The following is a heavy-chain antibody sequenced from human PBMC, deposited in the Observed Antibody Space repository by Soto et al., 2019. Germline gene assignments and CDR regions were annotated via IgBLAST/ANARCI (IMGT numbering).Heavy chain of an antibody. D-gene: IGHD4-17*01. J-gene: IGHJ4*02. CDR3: ARGSAYSDYDLEY. CDR2: VSGTGGSA. CDR1: GFSSYA. V-gene: IGHV3-23*01. Sequence: GGSLRLSCTASGFSSYAMTWVRQAPGKGLEWVSGVSGTGGSAYYADSVKGRFTISRDKSTNTLYLHMNSLRAEDTAVYYCARGSAYSDYDLEYWGQGALVTVSS.